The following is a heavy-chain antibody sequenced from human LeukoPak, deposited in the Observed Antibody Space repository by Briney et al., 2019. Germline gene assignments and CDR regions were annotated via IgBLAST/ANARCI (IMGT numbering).Heavy chain of an antibody. V-gene: IGHV4-39*07. D-gene: IGHD5-18*01. CDR2: MYYSGST. Sequence: PSETLSLTCSVSGVSISSNNYHWGWIRQPPGKGLEWIGSMYYSGSTYYNPSLKSRVTISVDASKNQFSLKLSSVTAADTAVYYCGRVVDIDMVSPGPWGQGTLVTVSS. CDR3: GRVVDIDMVSPGP. CDR1: GVSISSNNYH. J-gene: IGHJ5*02.